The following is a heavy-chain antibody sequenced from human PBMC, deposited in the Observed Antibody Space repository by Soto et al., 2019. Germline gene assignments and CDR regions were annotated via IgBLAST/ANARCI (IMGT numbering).Heavy chain of an antibody. V-gene: IGHV3-21*01. J-gene: IGHJ5*02. D-gene: IGHD3-16*01. CDR3: APFWGNWFDP. CDR1: GFTLSSYS. Sequence: GGSLRLSCAASGFTLSSYSMNWVRQAPGKGLEWVSSISSSSSYIYYADSVKGRFTISRDNAKNSLYLQMNSLRAEDTAVYYCAPFWGNWFDPWGQGTLVTVSS. CDR2: ISSSSSYI.